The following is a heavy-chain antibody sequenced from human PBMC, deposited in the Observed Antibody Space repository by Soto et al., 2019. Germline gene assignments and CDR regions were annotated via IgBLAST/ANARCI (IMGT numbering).Heavy chain of an antibody. J-gene: IGHJ6*04. CDR2: ISYDGSNK. CDR3: AKDLLWFDNYGMDV. V-gene: IGHV3-30*18. CDR1: GFTVSSYG. D-gene: IGHD3-10*01. Sequence: PGGALRLSCAASGFTVSSYGMHWVRRAPGKGLEGVAVISYDGSNKYYADSVKCRFTISRDNSDNTLLVQMNRLRAEDTAVYYCAKDLLWFDNYGMDVWGKRYTVTVSS.